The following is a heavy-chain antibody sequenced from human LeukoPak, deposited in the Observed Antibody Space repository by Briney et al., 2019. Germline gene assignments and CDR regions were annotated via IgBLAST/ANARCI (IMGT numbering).Heavy chain of an antibody. V-gene: IGHV1-2*02. CDR1: GYTFTGYY. D-gene: IGHD2-2*01. J-gene: IGHJ4*02. CDR2: INPNSGGT. CDR3: ARAPRIVVVPAALLF. Sequence: ASVKVSCKASGYTFTGYYMHWVRQAPGQGLEWMGWINPNSGGTNYAQKFQGRVTMTRDTSISTAYMELSRLRSDDTAVYYCARAPRIVVVPAALLFWGQGTLATVSS.